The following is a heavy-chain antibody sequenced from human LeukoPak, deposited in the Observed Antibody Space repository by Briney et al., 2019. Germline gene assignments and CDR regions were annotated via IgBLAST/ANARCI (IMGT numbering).Heavy chain of an antibody. D-gene: IGHD1-26*01. Sequence: GGTLRLSCAASGFTFSSHAVHWVRQAPGKGLESVAVISEDGDIKKYADAVKGRFTISRDNFKNTLYLQMNSLRAEDTAVYYCARDLVGPPDGMDVWGQGTTVTVSS. CDR1: GFTFSSHA. J-gene: IGHJ6*02. CDR2: ISEDGDIK. V-gene: IGHV3-30*01. CDR3: ARDLVGPPDGMDV.